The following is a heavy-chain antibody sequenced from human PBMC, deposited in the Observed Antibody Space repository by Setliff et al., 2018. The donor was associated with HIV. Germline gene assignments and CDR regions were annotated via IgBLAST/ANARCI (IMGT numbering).Heavy chain of an antibody. J-gene: IGHJ4*02. V-gene: IGHV3-21*01. Sequence: KPGGSLRLSCEASGFTFNSYSMNWVRQAPGKGLEWVSSISANSTYIYYADSLKGRFTISRDNAKNSLSLQMNSLRAEDTAVYFCARGGTAAVNPNFDYWGQGMLVTVSS. CDR2: ISANSTYI. D-gene: IGHD6-13*01. CDR3: ARGGTAAVNPNFDY. CDR1: GFTFNSYS.